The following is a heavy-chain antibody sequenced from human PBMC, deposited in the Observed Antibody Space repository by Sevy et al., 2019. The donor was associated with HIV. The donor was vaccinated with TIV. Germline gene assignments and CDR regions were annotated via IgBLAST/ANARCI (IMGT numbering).Heavy chain of an antibody. J-gene: IGHJ4*02. CDR2: ISWNSGSI. Sequence: GGSLRLSCAASGFTFDDYAMYWVRQAPGKGLEWVSGISWNSGSIGYADSVKGRFTISRDNAKNSLYLQMNSLRAEDTALYYCAADYGSGSQFDYWGQGTLVTVSS. CDR3: AADYGSGSQFDY. V-gene: IGHV3-9*01. D-gene: IGHD3-10*01. CDR1: GFTFDDYA.